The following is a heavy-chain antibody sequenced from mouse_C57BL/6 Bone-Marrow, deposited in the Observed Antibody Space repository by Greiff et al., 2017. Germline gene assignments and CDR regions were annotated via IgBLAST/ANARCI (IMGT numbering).Heavy chain of an antibody. CDR1: GYTFTSYW. J-gene: IGHJ4*01. V-gene: IGHV1-55*01. D-gene: IGHD1-1*01. CDR3: ARSYYGSSDAMDY. CDR2: IYPGSGST. Sequence: VQLQQPGAELVKPRASVKMSCKASGYTFTSYWITWVKQRPGQGLEWIGDIYPGSGSTNYNEKFKSKATLTVDTSSSTAYMQLSSLTSEDSAVYYCARSYYGSSDAMDYWGQGTSVTVSS.